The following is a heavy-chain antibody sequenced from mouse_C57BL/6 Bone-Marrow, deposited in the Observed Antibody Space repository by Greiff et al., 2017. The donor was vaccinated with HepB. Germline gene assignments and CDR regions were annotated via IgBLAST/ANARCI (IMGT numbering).Heavy chain of an antibody. CDR2: ISSGSSTI. D-gene: IGHD1-1*01. Sequence: EVQVVESGGGLVKPGGSLKLSCAASGFTFSDYGMHWVRQAPEKGLEWVAYISSGSSTIYYADTVKGRFTISRDNAKNTLFLQMTSLRSEDTAMYYCARTVYYGSSSFAWFAYWGQGTLVTVSA. CDR3: ARTVYYGSSSFAWFAY. CDR1: GFTFSDYG. V-gene: IGHV5-17*01. J-gene: IGHJ3*01.